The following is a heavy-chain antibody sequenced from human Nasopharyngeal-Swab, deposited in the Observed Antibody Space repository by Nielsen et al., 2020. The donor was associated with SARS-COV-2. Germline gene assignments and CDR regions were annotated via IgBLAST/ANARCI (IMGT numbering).Heavy chain of an antibody. Sequence: RQAPGKGLEWIGEINHSGGTNYNPSLKSRVTISVDTSKNQFSLKLSSVTAADTAVYYCARGNRGYSGEINRFDPWGQGTLVTVSS. V-gene: IGHV4-34*01. J-gene: IGHJ5*02. D-gene: IGHD5-12*01. CDR2: INHSGGT. CDR3: ARGNRGYSGEINRFDP.